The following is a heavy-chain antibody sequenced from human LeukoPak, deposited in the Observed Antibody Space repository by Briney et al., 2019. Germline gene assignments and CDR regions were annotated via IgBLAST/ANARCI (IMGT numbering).Heavy chain of an antibody. J-gene: IGHJ4*02. CDR1: GYTFTMYY. V-gene: IGHV1-46*01. CDR3: ARLADYDSSGYLSY. Sequence: ASVTVSCKASGYTFTMYYMHWVRQAPGQGLEWMGIINPSGGSARYAQKFQGRVTMTRDTSTSTVYMEVSSLSSEDTAVSYCARLADYDSSGYLSYWGQGTLVTVSS. D-gene: IGHD3-22*01. CDR2: INPSGGSA.